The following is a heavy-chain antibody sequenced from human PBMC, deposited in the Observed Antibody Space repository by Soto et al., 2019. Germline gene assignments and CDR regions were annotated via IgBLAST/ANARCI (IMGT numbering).Heavy chain of an antibody. CDR2: ISESGGST. V-gene: IGHV3-23*01. D-gene: IGHD3-22*01. J-gene: IGHJ4*02. Sequence: PGGSLRLSCAASGFTFSSFAMSWVRQAPGKGLEWVPVISESGGSTYYADSVKGRFTISRDNSKSMLYLQMNSLRGDDTAIYYCEKAISGYYAPSDYWGQGTQVTVSS. CDR1: GFTFSSFA. CDR3: EKAISGYYAPSDY.